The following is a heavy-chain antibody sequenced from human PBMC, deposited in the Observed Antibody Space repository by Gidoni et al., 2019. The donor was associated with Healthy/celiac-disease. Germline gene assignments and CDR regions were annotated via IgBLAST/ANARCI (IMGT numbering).Heavy chain of an antibody. Sequence: QVQLVQSGAAVKKPGASVKVSCKASGYTFTGYYMHWVRQAPGQGLEWMGWINPNSGGTNYAQKVQGRVTMTRDTSISTAYMELSRLRSDDTAVYYCARDREMATTPRYWFDPWGQGTLVTVSS. V-gene: IGHV1-2*02. J-gene: IGHJ5*02. CDR3: ARDREMATTPRYWFDP. D-gene: IGHD5-12*01. CDR2: INPNSGGT. CDR1: GYTFTGYY.